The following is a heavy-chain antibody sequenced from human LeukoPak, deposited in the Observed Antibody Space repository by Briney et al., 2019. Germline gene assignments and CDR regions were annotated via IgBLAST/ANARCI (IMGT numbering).Heavy chain of an antibody. D-gene: IGHD1-1*01. CDR3: ARGAGTKYTFDY. CDR1: GFTFSSYW. J-gene: IGHJ4*02. CDR2: ISGSGGST. Sequence: GGSLRLSCAASGFTFSSYWMSWVRQAPGKGLEWVSTISGSGGSTYCADSVKGRFTISRDNSKNTVYLQMNSLRGEDTAVYYCARGAGTKYTFDYWGQGTLVTVSS. V-gene: IGHV3-23*01.